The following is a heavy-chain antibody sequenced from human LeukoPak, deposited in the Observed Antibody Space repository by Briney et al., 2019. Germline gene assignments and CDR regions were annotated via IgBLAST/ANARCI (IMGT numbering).Heavy chain of an antibody. V-gene: IGHV3-20*04. CDR1: GFTFDDHG. D-gene: IGHD2-15*01. J-gene: IGHJ4*02. CDR2: INWNGDST. Sequence: GGSLRLSCAASGFTFDDHGMSWVRQAPGKGQEWVSGINWNGDSTGYADSVKGRFTISRDNAKNSLYLQMNSLRAEDTALYYCARDDCSGGSCLTTPYFDYWGQGTLVTVSS. CDR3: ARDDCSGGSCLTTPYFDY.